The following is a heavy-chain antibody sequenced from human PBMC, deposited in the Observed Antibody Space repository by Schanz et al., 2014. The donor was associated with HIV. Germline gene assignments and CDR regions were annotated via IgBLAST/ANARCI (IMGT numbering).Heavy chain of an antibody. Sequence: VQLVESGGGVVQPGRSLRLSCAASGFTFRSYGMHWVRQAPGKGLEWVSGMRGSDDSTFYADSVKGRFTISRDNSKNTLYFQMNSLRAEDTAIYYCAKTSYGWYFDYWGQGTLVTVSS. CDR3: AKTSYGWYFDY. CDR2: MRGSDDST. CDR1: GFTFRSYG. J-gene: IGHJ4*02. D-gene: IGHD6-19*01. V-gene: IGHV3-23*04.